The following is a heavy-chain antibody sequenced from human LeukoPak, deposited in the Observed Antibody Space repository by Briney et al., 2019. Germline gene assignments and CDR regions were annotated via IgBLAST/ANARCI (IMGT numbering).Heavy chain of an antibody. D-gene: IGHD3-10*01. CDR2: ISSSGSTI. CDR1: GLIYSSYT. V-gene: IGHV3-48*04. Sequence: PGGSLRLSCAASGLIYSSYTMVWVRQAPGKGLEWVSYISSSGSTIYYADSVKGRFTISRDNAKNSLYLQMNSLRAEDTALYYCAKSLLWFGRLGYYGMDVWGQGTTVTVSS. CDR3: AKSLLWFGRLGYYGMDV. J-gene: IGHJ6*02.